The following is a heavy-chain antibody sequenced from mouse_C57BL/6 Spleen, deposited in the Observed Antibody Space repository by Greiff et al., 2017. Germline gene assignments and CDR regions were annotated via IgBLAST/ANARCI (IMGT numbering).Heavy chain of an antibody. J-gene: IGHJ4*01. D-gene: IGHD2-4*01. CDR3: ARARLRRNYYAMDY. V-gene: IGHV3-6*01. Sequence: EVKLMESGPGLVKPSQSLSLTCSVTGYSITSGYYWNWIRQFPGNKLEWMGYISYDGSNNYNPSLKNRISITLDTSKNQFFLKLNSVTTEDTATYYCARARLRRNYYAMDYWGQGTSVTVSS. CDR2: ISYDGSN. CDR1: GYSITSGYY.